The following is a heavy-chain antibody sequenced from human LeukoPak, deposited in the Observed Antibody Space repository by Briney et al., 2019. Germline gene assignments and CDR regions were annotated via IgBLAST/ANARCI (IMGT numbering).Heavy chain of an antibody. CDR1: GFTFSDYY. CDR2: ISSSSTYT. D-gene: IGHD1-26*01. J-gene: IGHJ3*02. CDR3: ARVGSWQELGDFDI. Sequence: GGSLRLSCAVSGFTFSDYYMSWIRQAPGKGLEVVSYISSSSTYTNYAHSVKARFTMSRDNAKNSLYLQMNRLRAEDSAVYYCARVGSWQELGDFDIWGQGEMVTASS. V-gene: IGHV3-11*06.